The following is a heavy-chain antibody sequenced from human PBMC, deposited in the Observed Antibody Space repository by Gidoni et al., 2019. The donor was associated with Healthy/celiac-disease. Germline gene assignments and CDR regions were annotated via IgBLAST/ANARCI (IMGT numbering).Heavy chain of an antibody. J-gene: IGHJ5*02. D-gene: IGHD3-10*01. CDR3: ARDGLLWFREEPAGWFDP. V-gene: IGHV4-30-4*01. CDR1: GCSLSSGDYY. Sequence: QVQLQESGPGLVKPSPTLSLTCTVSGCSLSSGDYYWSWIRQPPGKGLEWIGYIYYSGSTYYNPSLKSRVTISVDTSKNQFSLKLSSVTAADTAVYYCARDGLLWFREEPAGWFDPWGQGTLVTVSS. CDR2: IYYSGST.